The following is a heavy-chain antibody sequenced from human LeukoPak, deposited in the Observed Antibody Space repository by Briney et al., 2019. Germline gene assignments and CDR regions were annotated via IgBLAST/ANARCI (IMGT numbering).Heavy chain of an antibody. J-gene: IGHJ4*02. Sequence: GGSVRLSCAASGVTFTHDGMHWVRQAPGKALEWVVFFVYDGSNQFYADSVRGRFTISRDISKNTVYLQMNSLRVEDTAVYFCARDDGSTGDYLRAVYWGQGTLVTVSS. CDR2: FVYDGSNQ. V-gene: IGHV3-30*02. CDR3: ARDDGSTGDYLRAVY. CDR1: GVTFTHDG. D-gene: IGHD4-17*01.